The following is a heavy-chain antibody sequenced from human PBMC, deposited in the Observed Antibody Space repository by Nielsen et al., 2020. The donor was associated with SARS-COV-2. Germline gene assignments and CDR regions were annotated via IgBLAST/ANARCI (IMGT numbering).Heavy chain of an antibody. CDR3: ARDYYGDYLDGFDI. CDR1: GGSFSGYY. D-gene: IGHD4-17*01. J-gene: IGHJ3*02. Sequence: SETLSLTCAVYGGSFSGYYWSWIRQPPGKGLEWIGEINHSGSTNYSPSLKSRVTISIDTSKNQFSLRLSSVTAADTALYFCARDYYGDYLDGFDIWGQGTMVTVSS. CDR2: INHSGST. V-gene: IGHV4-34*01.